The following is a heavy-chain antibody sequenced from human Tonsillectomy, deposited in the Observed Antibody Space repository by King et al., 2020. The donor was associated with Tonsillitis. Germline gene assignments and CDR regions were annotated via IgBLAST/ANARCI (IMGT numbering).Heavy chain of an antibody. CDR3: AKDIEIGSEHYGDNDAFDI. Sequence: VQLVESGGGLVQPGRSLRLSCAASGFTFDDYAMHWVRHAPGKGLEWVSGISWNSGSIGYADSVKGRFTISRDNAKNSLYLQMNSLRAEDTALYYCAKDIEIGSEHYGDNDAFDIWGQGTMVTVSS. J-gene: IGHJ3*02. CDR1: GFTFDDYA. V-gene: IGHV3-9*01. D-gene: IGHD4-23*01. CDR2: ISWNSGSI.